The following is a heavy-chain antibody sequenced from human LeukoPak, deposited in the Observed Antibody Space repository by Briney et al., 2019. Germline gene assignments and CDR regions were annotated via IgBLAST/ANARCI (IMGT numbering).Heavy chain of an antibody. Sequence: SVKVSXKASGGTFSSYAISWVRQAPGQGLEWIGGIIPIFGTANYAQKFQGRVTITTDESTSTAYMELSSLRSEDTAVYYCARGYCSGGSCYPFDYWGQGTLVTVSS. D-gene: IGHD2-15*01. CDR2: IIPIFGTA. V-gene: IGHV1-69*05. J-gene: IGHJ4*02. CDR1: GGTFSSYA. CDR3: ARGYCSGGSCYPFDY.